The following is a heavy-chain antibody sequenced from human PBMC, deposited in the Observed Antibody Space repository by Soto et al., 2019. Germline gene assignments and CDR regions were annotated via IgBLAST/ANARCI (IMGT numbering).Heavy chain of an antibody. CDR2: IWYDGSNK. D-gene: IGHD3-22*01. Sequence: QVQLVESGGGVVQPGRSPRLSCAASGFTFSSYGMHWVRQAPGKGLEWVAVIWYDGSNKYYADSVKGRFTISRDNSKNTLYLQMNSLRAEDTAVYYCTRGEYYDSSGYAGTPDAFDIWGQGTMVTVSS. J-gene: IGHJ3*02. V-gene: IGHV3-33*01. CDR3: TRGEYYDSSGYAGTPDAFDI. CDR1: GFTFSSYG.